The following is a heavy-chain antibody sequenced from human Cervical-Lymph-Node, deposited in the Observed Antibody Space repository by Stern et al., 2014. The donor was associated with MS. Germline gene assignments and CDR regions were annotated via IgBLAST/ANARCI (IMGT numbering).Heavy chain of an antibody. V-gene: IGHV5-51*01. CDR2: IFPCVHDS. CDR1: GYNFGDYW. Sequence: VQLVQSGAEVKKPGESLKISCKGSGYNFGDYWIGWVRQKPGKGLEWMGSIFPCVHDSRYSPSFGGQVTISADESISTAFLQSSSLKASDTGIYYCARHQPAATFAMDVWGQGTTVIVSS. D-gene: IGHD2-2*01. J-gene: IGHJ6*02. CDR3: ARHQPAATFAMDV.